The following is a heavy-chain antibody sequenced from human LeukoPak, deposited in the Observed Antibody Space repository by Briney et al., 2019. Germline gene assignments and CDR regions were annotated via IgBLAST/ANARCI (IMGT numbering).Heavy chain of an antibody. V-gene: IGHV1-69*05. J-gene: IGHJ4*02. CDR2: IIPIFGTA. CDR3: ARVAVYSGSYFDY. Sequence: ASVKVPCKASGGTFSSYAISWVRQAPGQGLEWMGGIIPIFGTANYAQKFQGRVTITTDESTSTAYMELSSLRSEDTAVYYCARVAVYSGSYFDYWGQGTLVTVSS. D-gene: IGHD1-26*01. CDR1: GGTFSSYA.